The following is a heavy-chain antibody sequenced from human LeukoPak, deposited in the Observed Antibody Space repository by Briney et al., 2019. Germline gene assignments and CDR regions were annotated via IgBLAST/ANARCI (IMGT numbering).Heavy chain of an antibody. V-gene: IGHV3-7*03. Sequence: GGSLRLSCAASGFALSSHWMTWVRQVPGRGPEWVANVNRDGSETYYLGSVKGRFTISKDNAKNSLYLQMNSLRAEDTALYHCARNNGMDVWGQGTTVIVSS. CDR1: GFALSSHW. CDR2: VNRDGSET. CDR3: ARNNGMDV. J-gene: IGHJ6*02.